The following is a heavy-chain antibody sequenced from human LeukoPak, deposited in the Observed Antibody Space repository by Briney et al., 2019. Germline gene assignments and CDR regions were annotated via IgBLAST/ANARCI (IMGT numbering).Heavy chain of an antibody. J-gene: IGHJ4*02. CDR1: GGYISSYY. CDR2: IYYSGSP. Sequence: SETLSLTCTVSGGYISSYYWRWIRQPPGKGLEWIGYIYYSGSPNYNPSLKSRVTISVDTSKNQFSPKLSSVTAADSAVYYCERANCSSASCYTYYFDYGGQGTLVTVSS. D-gene: IGHD2-2*02. V-gene: IGHV4-59*13. CDR3: ERANCSSASCYTYYFDY.